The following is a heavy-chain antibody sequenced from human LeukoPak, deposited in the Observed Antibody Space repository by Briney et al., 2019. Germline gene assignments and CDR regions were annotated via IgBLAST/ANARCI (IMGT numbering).Heavy chain of an antibody. D-gene: IGHD3-22*01. CDR1: GFTFSSYA. J-gene: IGHJ4*02. CDR3: AKEYYYDSSGSRYYFDY. V-gene: IGHV3-23*01. Sequence: GGSLRLSCAASGFTFSSYAMSWVRQAPGKGLEWVSAISGSGGSTYYADSVKGRFTISSDNSKNTLYLQMNSLRAEDTAVYYCAKEYYYDSSGSRYYFDYWGQGTLVTVSS. CDR2: ISGSGGST.